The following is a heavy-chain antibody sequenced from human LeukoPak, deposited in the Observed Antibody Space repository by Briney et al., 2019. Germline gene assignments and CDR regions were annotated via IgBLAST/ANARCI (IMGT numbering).Heavy chain of an antibody. CDR3: ALIRYFDWSFDY. J-gene: IGHJ4*02. Sequence: PGGSLRLSCTASGFTFGDYAMSWFRQAPGKGLEWVSYISSSGSTIYYADSVKGRFTISRDNAKNSLYLQMNSLRAEDTAVYYCALIRYFDWSFDYWGQGTLVTVSS. CDR1: GFTFGDYA. V-gene: IGHV3-48*03. CDR2: ISSSGSTI. D-gene: IGHD3-9*01.